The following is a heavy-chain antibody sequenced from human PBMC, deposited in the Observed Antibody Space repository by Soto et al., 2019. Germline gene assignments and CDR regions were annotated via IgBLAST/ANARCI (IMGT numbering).Heavy chain of an antibody. CDR2: IYYSGST. CDR3: ARDLGYYDSSGRRSAFDI. Sequence: PSETLSLTCTVSGGSISTGWYYWRWIRQHPGKGLEWIGYIYYSGSTYYNPSLKSRVTISVDTSKNQFSLKLSLRAEDTAVYYCARDLGYYDSSGRRSAFDIWGQGTMVTVSS. V-gene: IGHV4-31*03. CDR1: GGSISTGWYY. J-gene: IGHJ3*02. D-gene: IGHD3-22*01.